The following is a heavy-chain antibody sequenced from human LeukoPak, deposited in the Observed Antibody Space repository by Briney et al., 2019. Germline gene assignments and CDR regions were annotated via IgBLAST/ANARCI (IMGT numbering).Heavy chain of an antibody. CDR1: GGSISSGDYY. CDR2: IHYSGST. D-gene: IGHD3-10*01. V-gene: IGHV4-30-4*08. Sequence: SETLSLTCTVSGGSISSGDYYWSWIRQPPGQGLEWLGYIHYSGSTYYNPSLNSRVTTSIDTSKNQFSLKLCSVTAADTAVYYCARSGGVRGHYFDYWGQGTLVTVSS. CDR3: ARSGGVRGHYFDY. J-gene: IGHJ4*02.